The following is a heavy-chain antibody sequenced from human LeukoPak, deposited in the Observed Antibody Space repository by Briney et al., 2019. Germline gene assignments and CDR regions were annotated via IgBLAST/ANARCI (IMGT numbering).Heavy chain of an antibody. CDR3: AREALPGSYYDSSGYYPNYYYYYHMDV. Sequence: PSETLSLTCTVSGGSISGFYWSWVRQPAGKGLEWIGRIYTSGITNYSPSLKGRVTISVDKSKNQFSLKLSSVTAADTAVYYCAREALPGSYYDSSGYYPNYYYYYHMDVWNKGTTVTVSS. D-gene: IGHD3-22*01. CDR2: IYTSGIT. J-gene: IGHJ6*03. CDR1: GGSISGFY. V-gene: IGHV4-4*07.